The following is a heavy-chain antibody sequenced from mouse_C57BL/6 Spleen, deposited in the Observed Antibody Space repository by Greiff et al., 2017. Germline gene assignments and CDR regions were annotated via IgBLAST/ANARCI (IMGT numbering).Heavy chain of an antibody. V-gene: IGHV3-6*01. CDR2: ISYDGSN. Sequence: ESGPGLVKPSQSLSLTCSVTGYSITSGYYWNWIRQFPGNKLEWMGYISYDGSNNYNPSLKNRISITRDTSKNQFFLKLNSVTTEDTATYYCAREGTTVVATDYFDYWGQGTTLTVSS. CDR3: AREGTTVVATDYFDY. CDR1: GYSITSGYY. J-gene: IGHJ2*01. D-gene: IGHD1-1*01.